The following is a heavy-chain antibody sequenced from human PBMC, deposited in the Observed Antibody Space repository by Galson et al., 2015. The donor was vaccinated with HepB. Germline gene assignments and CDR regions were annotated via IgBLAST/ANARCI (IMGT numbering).Heavy chain of an antibody. CDR3: AKGSTSIVLMVYAFSLPCDY. V-gene: IGHV1-2*02. CDR2: INPNSGGT. J-gene: IGHJ4*02. CDR1: GYTFTGYY. D-gene: IGHD2-8*01. Sequence: SVKVSCKASGYTFTGYYMHWVRQAPGQGLEWMGWINPNSGGTNYAQKFQGRVTMTRDTSISTAYMELSRLRSDDTAVYYCAKGSTSIVLMVYAFSLPCDYWGQGTLVTVSS.